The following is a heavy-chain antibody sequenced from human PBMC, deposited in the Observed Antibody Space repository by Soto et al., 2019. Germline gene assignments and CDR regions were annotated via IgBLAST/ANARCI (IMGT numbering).Heavy chain of an antibody. CDR1: GFTFSDYY. Sequence: QVQLVESGGGLIKPGGSLRLSCAASGFTFSDYYMSWIRQAPGKGLEWVSYISSSSSYTNYADSVKGRFTISRDNAKNSLYLQMNSLRAEDTAVYYCARDLRYSGSYYGYWGQGTLVTVSS. J-gene: IGHJ4*02. D-gene: IGHD1-26*01. CDR2: ISSSSSYT. CDR3: ARDLRYSGSYYGY. V-gene: IGHV3-11*05.